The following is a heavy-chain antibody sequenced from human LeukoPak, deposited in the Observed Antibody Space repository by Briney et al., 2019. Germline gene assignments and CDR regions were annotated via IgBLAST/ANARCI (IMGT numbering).Heavy chain of an antibody. CDR1: GFTFSSYA. CDR3: ARGITMVRGVIITEFDY. V-gene: IGHV3-30*01. CDR2: ISYDGSNK. J-gene: IGHJ4*02. D-gene: IGHD3-10*01. Sequence: GGSLRLSCAASGFTFSSYAMHWVRQAPGKGLEWVAVISYDGSNKYYADSVKGRFTISRDNSKNTLYLQMNSLRAEDTAVYYCARGITMVRGVIITEFDYWGQGTLVTVSS.